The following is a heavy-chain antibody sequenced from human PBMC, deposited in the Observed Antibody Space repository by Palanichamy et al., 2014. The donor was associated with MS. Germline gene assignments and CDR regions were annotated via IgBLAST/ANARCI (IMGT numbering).Heavy chain of an antibody. Sequence: EVQLVESGGSLVQPGGSLRLSCAASGFSFSSDWMLWVRQAPGKGLVWVSRINSVGSSTTYADSVKGRFTISRDNAKNTLYLQMNSLRAEDTAVYYCVREPSAVTTLDYWGQGTLVTVSS. D-gene: IGHD4-17*01. V-gene: IGHV3-74*01. CDR3: VREPSAVTTLDY. CDR2: INSVGSST. CDR1: GFSFSSDW. J-gene: IGHJ4*02.